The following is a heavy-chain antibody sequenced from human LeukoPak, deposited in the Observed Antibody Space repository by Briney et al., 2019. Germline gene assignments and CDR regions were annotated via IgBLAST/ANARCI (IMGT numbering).Heavy chain of an antibody. D-gene: IGHD5-24*01. CDR2: IATGGDT. V-gene: IGHV3-13*01. Sequence: PGGSLRLSCAASGFTFSSYAMHWVRRPTGKGLEWVSAIATGGDTFYSVSVKGRFTVSRQNAKSSLYLQMNSLRAGDTAVYYCARGGRDGFDIWGQGTRVTVSS. CDR3: ARGGRDGFDI. CDR1: GFTFSSYA. J-gene: IGHJ3*02.